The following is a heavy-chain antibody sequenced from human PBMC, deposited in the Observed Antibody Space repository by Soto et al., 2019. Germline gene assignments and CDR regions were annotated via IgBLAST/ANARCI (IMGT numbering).Heavy chain of an antibody. CDR3: ARGGTELLWFGESKNTYYYYGMDV. J-gene: IGHJ6*02. CDR1: GGSISSGFYY. D-gene: IGHD3-10*01. V-gene: IGHV4-31*03. Sequence: SETLSLTCTVSGGSISSGFYYWSWIRQHPGKGLERIGYIYYSGSTYYNPSLKSRVTISVDTSKNQFSLKLSSVTAADTAVYYCARGGTELLWFGESKNTYYYYGMDVWGQGTTVTVSS. CDR2: IYYSGST.